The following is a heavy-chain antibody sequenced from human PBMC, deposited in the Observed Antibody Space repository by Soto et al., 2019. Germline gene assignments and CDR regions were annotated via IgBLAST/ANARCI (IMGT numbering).Heavy chain of an antibody. CDR1: GGSISSGGYY. J-gene: IGHJ4*02. CDR2: IYYSGST. V-gene: IGHV4-31*03. Sequence: SETLSLTCTVSGGSISSGGYYWSWIRQHPGKGLEWIGYIYYSGSTYYNPSLKSRVTISVDTSKNQFSLKLSSVTAADTAVYYCSSGRRTYYFDYWGQGTLVTVSS. CDR3: SSGRRTYYFDY.